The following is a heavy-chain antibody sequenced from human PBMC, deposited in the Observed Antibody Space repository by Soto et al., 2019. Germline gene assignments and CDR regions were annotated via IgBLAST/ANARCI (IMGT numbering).Heavy chain of an antibody. CDR2: IYYSGST. CDR3: ARLVGGSGWFFWSPTEEVDY. J-gene: IGHJ4*02. Sequence: PSETLSLTCTVSGGSISSGDYYWSWIRQPPGKGLEWIGYIYYSGSTYYNPSLKSRVTISVDTSKNQFSLKLSSVTAADTAVYYCARLVGGSGWFFWSPTEEVDYWGQGTLVTVSS. D-gene: IGHD6-19*01. CDR1: GGSISSGDYY. V-gene: IGHV4-30-4*01.